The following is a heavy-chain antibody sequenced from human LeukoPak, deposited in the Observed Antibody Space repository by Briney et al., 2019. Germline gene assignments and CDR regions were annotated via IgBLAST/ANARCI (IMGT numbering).Heavy chain of an antibody. J-gene: IGHJ4*02. CDR3: ARARPYDSSGYCFDY. Sequence: SVKVSCKALGGTFSSYAISWVRQAPGQGVEWIGGIIPIFGTANYAQKFQGRVTITADESTSTAYMELSSLRSEDTAVYYCARARPYDSSGYCFDYWGQGTLVTVSS. D-gene: IGHD3-22*01. CDR2: IIPIFGTA. V-gene: IGHV1-69*01. CDR1: GGTFSSYA.